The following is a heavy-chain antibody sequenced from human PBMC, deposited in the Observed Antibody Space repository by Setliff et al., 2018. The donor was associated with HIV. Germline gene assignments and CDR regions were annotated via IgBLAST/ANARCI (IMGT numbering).Heavy chain of an antibody. V-gene: IGHV4-39*07. D-gene: IGHD2-2*01. CDR3: ARRNVVVPAALDY. CDR1: GGSISSSSYY. Sequence: PSETLSLTCTVSGGSISSSSYYWGWIRQPPGKGLEWIGIIYHSGSTYYNPSLKSRVTISVDTSKNQFSLKLSSVTAADTAVYYCARRNVVVPAALDYWGQGTLVTVSS. J-gene: IGHJ4*02. CDR2: IYHSGST.